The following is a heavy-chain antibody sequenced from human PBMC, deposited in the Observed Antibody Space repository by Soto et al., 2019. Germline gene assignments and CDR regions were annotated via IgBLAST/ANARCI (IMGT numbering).Heavy chain of an antibody. CDR1: GGSFSGYY. V-gene: IGHV4-34*01. D-gene: IGHD6-19*01. CDR3: ATRHSEQWLVENWFDP. CDR2: INHSGST. J-gene: IGHJ5*02. Sequence: QVQLQQWGAGLLKPSETLSLTCAVYGGSFSGYYWSWIRQPPGKGLEWIGEINHSGSTNYNPSLKSRVTISVDPPKNQFSLKLSSVTAADTAVYYCATRHSEQWLVENWFDPWGQGTLVTVSS.